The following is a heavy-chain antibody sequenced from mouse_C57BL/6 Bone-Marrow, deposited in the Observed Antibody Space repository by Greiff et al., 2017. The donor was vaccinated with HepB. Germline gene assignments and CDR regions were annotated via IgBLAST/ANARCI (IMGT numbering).Heavy chain of an antibody. V-gene: IGHV5-6*01. CDR1: GFTFSSYG. J-gene: IGHJ2*01. D-gene: IGHD2-1*01. CDR3: ARYGNYPYFDY. Sequence: EVKVVESGGDLVKPGGSLKLSCAASGFTFSSYGMSWVRQTPDKRLEWVATISSGGSYTYYPDSVKGRFTISRDNAKNTLYLQMSSLKSEDTAMYYCARYGNYPYFDYWGQGTTLTVSS. CDR2: ISSGGSYT.